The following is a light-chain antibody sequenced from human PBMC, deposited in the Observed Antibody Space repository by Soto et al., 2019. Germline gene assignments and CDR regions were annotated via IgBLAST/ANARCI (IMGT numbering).Light chain of an antibody. CDR3: SSYTGSSTLGV. CDR2: EVS. J-gene: IGLJ3*02. Sequence: QSALTQPASVFGSPGQSITFSCTGTSSDVGGYNFVSWYQQHPGKAPKLMIYEVSSRPSGVSNRFSGSKSGNTASLTISGLQPEDEADYYCSSYTGSSTLGVFGGGTQLTVL. CDR1: SSDVGGYNF. V-gene: IGLV2-14*03.